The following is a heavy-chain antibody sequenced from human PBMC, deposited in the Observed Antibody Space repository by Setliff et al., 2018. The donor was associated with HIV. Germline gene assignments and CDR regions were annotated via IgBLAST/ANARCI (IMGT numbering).Heavy chain of an antibody. J-gene: IGHJ4*02. CDR2: IYYTGST. V-gene: IGHV4-39*01. CDR3: ARQVTVVGYFETAAGSFNY. D-gene: IGHD2-21*01. Sequence: SETLSLTCTVSGASISSSSHHWAWIRQPPGKGLEYIGNIYYTGSTHHNPSLESRVATSVDTSKNQFSLKVRSVTAADTAVYYCARQVTVVGYFETAAGSFNYWGPGTLVTVSS. CDR1: GASISSSSHH.